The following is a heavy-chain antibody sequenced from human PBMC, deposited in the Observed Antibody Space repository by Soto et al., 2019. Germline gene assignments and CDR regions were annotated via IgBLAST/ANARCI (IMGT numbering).Heavy chain of an antibody. CDR1: GFTFSSYA. CDR3: AKDPYSSGWYGQAYFDY. Sequence: GGSLRLSCAASGFTFSSYAMSWVRQAPGKGLEWVSAISGSGGSTYYADSVKGRFTISRDNSKNTLYLQMNSLRAEDTAVYYCAKDPYSSGWYGQAYFDYWGQGTLVTVSS. D-gene: IGHD6-19*01. CDR2: ISGSGGST. V-gene: IGHV3-23*01. J-gene: IGHJ4*02.